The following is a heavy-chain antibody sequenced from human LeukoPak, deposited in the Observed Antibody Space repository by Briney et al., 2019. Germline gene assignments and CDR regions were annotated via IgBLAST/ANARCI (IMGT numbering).Heavy chain of an antibody. D-gene: IGHD3-16*02. CDR2: ISGGGGST. CDR3: AKGIGGVIVKSLLHSAFDI. CDR1: GFTFSSYA. Sequence: GGSLRLSCAASGFTFSSYAMSWVRQAPGKGLEWVSGISGGGGSTYYADSVKGRFTISRDNSRNTLYLQMNSLRGEDTAVYCCAKGIGGVIVKSLLHSAFDIWGQGTMVTVSS. V-gene: IGHV3-23*01. J-gene: IGHJ3*02.